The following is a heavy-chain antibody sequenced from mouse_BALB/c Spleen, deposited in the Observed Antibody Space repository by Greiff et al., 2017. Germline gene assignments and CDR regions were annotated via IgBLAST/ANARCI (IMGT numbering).Heavy chain of an antibody. V-gene: IGHV5-4*02. CDR2: ISDGGSYT. Sequence: EVHLVESGGGLVKPGGSLKLSCAASGFTFSDYYMYWVRQTPEKRLEWVATISDGGSYTYYPDSVKGRFTISRDNAKNNLYLQMSSLKSEDTAMYYCAREGYGNSMDYWGQGTSVTVSS. D-gene: IGHD2-10*02. J-gene: IGHJ4*01. CDR1: GFTFSDYY. CDR3: AREGYGNSMDY.